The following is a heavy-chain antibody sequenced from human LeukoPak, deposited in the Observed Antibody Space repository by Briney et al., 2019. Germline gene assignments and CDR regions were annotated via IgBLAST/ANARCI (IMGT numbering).Heavy chain of an antibody. CDR2: IKQDGSEK. D-gene: IGHD1-26*01. CDR1: RFTFNNFW. CDR3: ARDALTVVGAFIV. V-gene: IGHV3-7*01. Sequence: QSGGSLRLSCAASRFTFNNFWMSWVRQIPGKGLEWVANIKQDGSEKYYVDSVKGRFTISRDSAKNSLYLQMNSLRAEDTAVYYCARDALTVVGAFIVWGQGTLVTVSS. J-gene: IGHJ4*02.